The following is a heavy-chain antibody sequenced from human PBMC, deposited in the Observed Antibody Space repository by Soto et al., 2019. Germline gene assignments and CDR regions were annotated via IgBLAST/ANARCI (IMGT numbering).Heavy chain of an antibody. Sequence: QVQLVQSGAEVKKPGSSVKVSCKASGGTFSSYAISWVRQAPGQGLEWMGGIIPIFGTANYAQKFQGRVTITADESTSTAYMERSSLRSEDTAVYYCARDPCGGDCSRSYYYGMDVWGQGTTVTVSS. CDR2: IIPIFGTA. J-gene: IGHJ6*02. CDR3: ARDPCGGDCSRSYYYGMDV. V-gene: IGHV1-69*12. D-gene: IGHD2-21*02. CDR1: GGTFSSYA.